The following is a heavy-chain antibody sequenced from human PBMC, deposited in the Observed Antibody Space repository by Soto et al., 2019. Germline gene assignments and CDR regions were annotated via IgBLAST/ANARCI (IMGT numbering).Heavy chain of an antibody. J-gene: IGHJ5*02. V-gene: IGHV4-59*01. Sequence: SETLSLTCTVSGGSISSYYWSWIRQPPGKGLKWIGYIYYSGSTNYNPSLKSRVTISVDTSKNQFSLKLSSVTAADTAVYYCARDARLGYCSSTSCYQTNWFDPWGQGTLVTVSS. CDR1: GGSISSYY. CDR3: ARDARLGYCSSTSCYQTNWFDP. CDR2: IYYSGST. D-gene: IGHD2-2*01.